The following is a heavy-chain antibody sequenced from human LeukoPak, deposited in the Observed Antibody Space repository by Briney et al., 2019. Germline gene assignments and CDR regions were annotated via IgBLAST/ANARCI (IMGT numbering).Heavy chain of an antibody. J-gene: IGHJ4*02. CDR3: ARDANWGSPLYYFDY. CDR1: GFTFSSYA. Sequence: GGSLRLSCAASGFTFSSYAMHWVRQAPGKGLEYVSAISSNGGSTYYANSVKGRFTISRDNSKNTLYLQMGSLRAEDMAVYYCARDANWGSPLYYFDYWGQGTLVNVSS. CDR2: ISSNGGST. V-gene: IGHV3-64*01. D-gene: IGHD7-27*01.